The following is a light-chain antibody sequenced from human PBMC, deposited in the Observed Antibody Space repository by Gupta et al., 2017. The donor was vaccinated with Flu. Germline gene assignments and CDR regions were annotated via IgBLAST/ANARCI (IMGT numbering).Light chain of an antibody. CDR1: QTFSTGY. CDR2: GTS. Sequence: EIVLTQSPGTLSLSPGERATLSCRASQTFSTGYLAWYQQKPGQAPRLLMYGTSSRATGIPDRFSGSGSGTDXTLTINXLEPEDFAVYYCQQYDDSPPWTFGXGTKVEIK. V-gene: IGKV3-20*01. J-gene: IGKJ1*01. CDR3: QQYDDSPPWT.